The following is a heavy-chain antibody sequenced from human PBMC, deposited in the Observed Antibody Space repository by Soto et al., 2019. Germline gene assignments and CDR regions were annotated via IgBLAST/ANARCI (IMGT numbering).Heavy chain of an antibody. Sequence: GGSLRLSCAASGFTFSSYAMSWVRQAPGKGLEWVSGISGSGGSTYYADSVKGRFTISRDNSKNTLYLQMNSLRAEDTAVYYCAKVGYYDSSGYPSRDYWGQGTLVTVSS. D-gene: IGHD3-22*01. CDR1: GFTFSSYA. CDR3: AKVGYYDSSGYPSRDY. V-gene: IGHV3-23*01. J-gene: IGHJ4*02. CDR2: ISGSGGST.